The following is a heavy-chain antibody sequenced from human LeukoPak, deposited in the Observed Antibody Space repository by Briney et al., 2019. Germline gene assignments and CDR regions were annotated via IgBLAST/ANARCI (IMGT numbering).Heavy chain of an antibody. J-gene: IGHJ4*02. CDR2: ISSTSSTI. CDR1: GXTFSDYS. V-gene: IGHV3-48*02. D-gene: IGHD1-1*01. Sequence: QPGGSLRLSFAASGXTFSDYSMNWVRQAPGKGLEWVSYISSTSSTIYYADSVKGRFTISRDNAENSLFLQMNSLRDEDTAVYYCARSLEPGGYWGQGTLVTVSA. CDR3: ARSLEPGGY.